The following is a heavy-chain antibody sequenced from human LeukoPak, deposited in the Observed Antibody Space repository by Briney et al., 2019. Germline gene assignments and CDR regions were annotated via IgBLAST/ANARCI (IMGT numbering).Heavy chain of an antibody. Sequence: SETLSLTCAVYGGSFSGYYWSWIRQPPGKGLEWIGEINHSGSTNYNPSLKSRVTISVDTSKNQFSLKLSSVTAADTAVYYCARERGTRYSGSYRYLDSWGQGTLVTVSS. CDR2: INHSGST. J-gene: IGHJ5*01. V-gene: IGHV4-34*01. CDR3: ARERGTRYSGSYRYLDS. D-gene: IGHD1-26*01. CDR1: GGSFSGYY.